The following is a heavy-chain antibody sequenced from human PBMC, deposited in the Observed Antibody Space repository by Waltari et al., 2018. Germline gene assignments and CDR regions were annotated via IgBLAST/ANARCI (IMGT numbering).Heavy chain of an antibody. CDR3: GRAASGTYSPDY. J-gene: IGHJ4*02. CDR2: IRSDESHN. CDR1: AFTFSDYA. D-gene: IGHD1-26*01. V-gene: IGHV3-74*03. Sequence: EVHLVESGGGLVQPGGSLTLSCAGSAFTFSDYAFHWVRQSPGKGLEWVSRIRSDESHNTYGDSLKGRVIISRDNAKNTVYLQMTSLTLDDTAMYYCGRAASGTYSPDYWGRGTLVTVSS.